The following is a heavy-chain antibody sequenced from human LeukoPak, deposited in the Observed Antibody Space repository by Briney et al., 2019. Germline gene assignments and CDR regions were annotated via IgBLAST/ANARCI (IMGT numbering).Heavy chain of an antibody. CDR3: AIRTPVDIVATLGERVKKGLDY. J-gene: IGHJ4*02. Sequence: ASVKVSCKASGYTFTSYDINWLRQATGQGLEWMGWMNPNSGNTGYAQKFQGRVTMTRNTSMSTAYMELSSLRSEDTAVYYCAIRTPVDIVATLGERVKKGLDYWGQGALVTVSS. CDR2: MNPNSGNT. CDR1: GYTFTSYD. V-gene: IGHV1-8*01. D-gene: IGHD5-12*01.